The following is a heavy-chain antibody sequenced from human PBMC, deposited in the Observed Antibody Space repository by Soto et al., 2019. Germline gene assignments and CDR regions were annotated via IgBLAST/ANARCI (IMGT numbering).Heavy chain of an antibody. Sequence: ASVKVSCKASGYTFTSYYMHWVRQAPGQGLEWMGIINPSGGSTSYAQKFQGRVTMTRDTSTSTVYMELSSLRSEDTAVYYCAREYYYDSSGYPVVDYWGQGTLVTVSS. CDR2: INPSGGST. J-gene: IGHJ4*02. CDR3: AREYYYDSSGYPVVDY. V-gene: IGHV1-46*01. CDR1: GYTFTSYY. D-gene: IGHD3-22*01.